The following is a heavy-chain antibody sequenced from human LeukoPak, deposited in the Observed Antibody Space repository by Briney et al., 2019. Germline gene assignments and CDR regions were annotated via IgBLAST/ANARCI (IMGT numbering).Heavy chain of an antibody. Sequence: SETLSLTCAVYGGSFSGYYWSWIRQPPGKGLEWIGSIYYSGSTYYNPSLKSRVTISVDTSKNQFSLKLSSVTAADTAVYYCARGSPYYYYMDVWGKGTTVTVSS. CDR3: ARGSPYYYYMDV. CDR1: GGSFSGYY. V-gene: IGHV4-34*01. J-gene: IGHJ6*03. CDR2: IYYSGST.